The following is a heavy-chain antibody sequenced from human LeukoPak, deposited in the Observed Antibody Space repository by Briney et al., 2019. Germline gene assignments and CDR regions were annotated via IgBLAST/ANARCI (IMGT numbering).Heavy chain of an antibody. CDR3: ATDYALFH. Sequence: ASVKVSCKASGYTFTDYTVHWVRQAPGKGLEWMGGFDPEDGETIYAQKFQGRVTMTEDTSTDTAYMKLSSLRSEDTAVYYCATDYALFHWGQGTLVTVSS. CDR1: GYTFTDYT. V-gene: IGHV1-24*01. D-gene: IGHD2-21*01. J-gene: IGHJ4*02. CDR2: FDPEDGET.